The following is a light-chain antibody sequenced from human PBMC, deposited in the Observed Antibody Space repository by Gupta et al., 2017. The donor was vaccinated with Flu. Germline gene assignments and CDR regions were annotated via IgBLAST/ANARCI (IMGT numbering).Light chain of an antibody. CDR1: SSDIGGYNY. J-gene: IGLJ3*02. Sequence: QSALTQPASVSGSPGQSITLSCTGTSSDIGGYNYVSWYRQHPSQAPQLLIYDVTNRPLGVSDRFSGSKSGNTASLTISGLQAEDEATYYCRSYRRSSTWVFGAGTKLTVL. CDR2: DVT. CDR3: RSYRRSSTWV. V-gene: IGLV2-14*03.